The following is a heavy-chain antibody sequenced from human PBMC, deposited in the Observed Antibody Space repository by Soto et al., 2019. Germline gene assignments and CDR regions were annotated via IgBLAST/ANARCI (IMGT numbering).Heavy chain of an antibody. V-gene: IGHV4-31*03. CDR2: IYYSGST. D-gene: IGHD3-22*01. Sequence: QVHLQESGPGLVKPSQTLSLTCTVSGGSISSGGYYWSWIRQHPGKGLEWIGYIYYSGSTYYNPSLKSRLTISVDTSKNQFSLKLSSVTAADTAVYYCARSDSSGYYGGFEYWGQGTLVTVSS. CDR3: ARSDSSGYYGGFEY. J-gene: IGHJ4*02. CDR1: GGSISSGGYY.